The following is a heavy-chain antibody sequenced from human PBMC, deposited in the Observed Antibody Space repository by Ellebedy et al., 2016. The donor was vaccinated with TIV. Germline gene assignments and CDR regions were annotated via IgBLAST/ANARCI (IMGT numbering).Heavy chain of an antibody. D-gene: IGHD1-14*01. CDR1: GDSIRSDY. Sequence: SETLSLTXSVSGDSIRSDYWSWIRQPPGRGLEWIGYIYSSGRTNYNPSLKGRVTMSVDTSKNQFSLRLSSVTAADTAVYYCARTTAFDVWGQGTMVTVSS. J-gene: IGHJ3*01. CDR3: ARTTAFDV. V-gene: IGHV4-59*01. CDR2: IYSSGRT.